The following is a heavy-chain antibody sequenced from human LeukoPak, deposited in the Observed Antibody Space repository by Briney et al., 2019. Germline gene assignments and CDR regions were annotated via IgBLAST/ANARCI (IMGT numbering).Heavy chain of an antibody. Sequence: ASVKVSCKASGYTFTGYYMHWVRQAPGQGLEWMGWINPNSGGTNYAQKFQGRVTMSRDTSISTAYMELSRLRSDDTAVYYCAKTAAVYGSGSYYNLDPWGQGTLVTVSS. CDR2: INPNSGGT. CDR1: GYTFTGYY. D-gene: IGHD3-10*01. V-gene: IGHV1-2*02. CDR3: AKTAAVYGSGSYYNLDP. J-gene: IGHJ5*02.